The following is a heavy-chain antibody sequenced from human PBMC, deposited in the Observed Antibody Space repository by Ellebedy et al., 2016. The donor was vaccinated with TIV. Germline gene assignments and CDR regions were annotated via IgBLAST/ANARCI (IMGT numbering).Heavy chain of an antibody. V-gene: IGHV3-7*01. CDR2: IKQDGSEK. CDR1: GFSMSSYW. Sequence: GGSLRLXCAASGFSMSSYWMSWVRQAPGKGLEWVANIKQDGSEKYYVDSVKGRFTISRDNAKNSVYLQMNSLRAEDTAVYFCAGRHFDLWGRGTLVTVSS. CDR3: AGRHFDL. J-gene: IGHJ2*01.